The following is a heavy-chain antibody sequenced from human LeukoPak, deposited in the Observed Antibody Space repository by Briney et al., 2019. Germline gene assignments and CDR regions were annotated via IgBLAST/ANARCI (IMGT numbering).Heavy chain of an antibody. CDR2: ISTTSNYI. D-gene: IGHD2-2*01. J-gene: IGHJ4*02. CDR3: ARAGVCTTTSCDGGIDY. CDR1: GFTFSSYN. Sequence: KPGGSLRLSCAASGFTFSSYNMKWVRQAPGKGLEWVSFISTTSNYIYYADSVKGRFTISRDNAKNSLYLQMNSLRGEDAALYYCARAGVCTTTSCDGGIDYWSQGTLVTVSS. V-gene: IGHV3-21*06.